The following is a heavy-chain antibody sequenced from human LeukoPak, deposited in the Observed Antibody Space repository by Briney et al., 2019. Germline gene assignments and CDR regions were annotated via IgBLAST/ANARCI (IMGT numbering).Heavy chain of an antibody. CDR3: ARDRLGATGHWRIDV. V-gene: IGHV4-4*07. Sequence: SETLSLTCTVSGGSFSSYYWTWIRQPAGKGLEWLGRIYNSGTTNYSPSLESRVTMSLDTSKNRFSLSLSSVTAADTGVYYCARDRLGATGHWRIDVWGRGTLVTVSS. CDR1: GGSFSSYY. D-gene: IGHD1-26*01. J-gene: IGHJ2*01. CDR2: IYNSGTT.